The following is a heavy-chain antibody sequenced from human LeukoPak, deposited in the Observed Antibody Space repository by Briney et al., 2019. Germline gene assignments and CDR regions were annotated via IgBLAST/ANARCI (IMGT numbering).Heavy chain of an antibody. Sequence: SETLSLTCTVSGGPISSGSYYWSWIRQPAGKGLEWIGRIYTSGSTNYNPSLKSRVTISVDTSKNQFSLKLSSVTAADTAVYYCARAVVVTAIHDAFDIWAKGQWSPSLQ. D-gene: IGHD2-21*02. CDR2: IYTSGST. V-gene: IGHV4-61*02. J-gene: IGHJ3*02. CDR3: ARAVVVTAIHDAFDI. CDR1: GGPISSGSYY.